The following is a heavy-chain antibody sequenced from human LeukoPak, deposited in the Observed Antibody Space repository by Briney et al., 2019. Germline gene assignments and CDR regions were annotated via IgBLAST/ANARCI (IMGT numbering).Heavy chain of an antibody. CDR1: GGIFGTYG. Sequence: ASVKVSCKASGGIFGTYGVSWVRQAPGQGLEWMGGIIPLFGTVNYAQTFQGRVTITADESTSTVYLEVSSLRSEDTAVYYCARDRGTTGSFYFDYWGQGTLVTVSS. V-gene: IGHV1-69*13. D-gene: IGHD4-11*01. J-gene: IGHJ4*02. CDR2: IIPLFGTV. CDR3: ARDRGTTGSFYFDY.